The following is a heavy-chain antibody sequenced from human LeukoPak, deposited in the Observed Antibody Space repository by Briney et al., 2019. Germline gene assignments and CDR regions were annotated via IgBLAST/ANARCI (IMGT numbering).Heavy chain of an antibody. D-gene: IGHD3-22*01. Sequence: SQTLSLTCTVSGGSISSYYWTWIRQPAGKGLEWIGRIYSSGSTRYNPSLKSRVTMSVDTSNNQFSLKLNSVTAADTAVYYCARESDTSDYNYWGQGTLVTVSS. CDR3: ARESDTSDYNY. J-gene: IGHJ4*02. CDR2: IYSSGST. CDR1: GGSISSYY. V-gene: IGHV4-4*07.